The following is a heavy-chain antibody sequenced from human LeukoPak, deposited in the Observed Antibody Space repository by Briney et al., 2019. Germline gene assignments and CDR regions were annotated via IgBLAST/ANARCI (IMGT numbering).Heavy chain of an antibody. D-gene: IGHD2-21*01. J-gene: IGHJ6*03. CDR3: ARDDWLRHNYYYYYYYMDV. CDR1: GFAFSSYW. CDR2: INSDGSST. V-gene: IGHV3-74*01. Sequence: GGSLRLSCAASGFAFSSYWMDCVRQAPGKGLVWVSRINSDGSSTSYADSVKGRFTISRDNAKNSLYLQMNSLRAEDTAVYYCARDDWLRHNYYYYYYYMDVWGKGTTVTVSS.